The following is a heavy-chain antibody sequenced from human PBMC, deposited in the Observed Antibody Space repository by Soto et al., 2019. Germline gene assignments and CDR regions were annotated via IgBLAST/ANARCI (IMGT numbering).Heavy chain of an antibody. CDR1: GKSFDSFL. CDR3: ARSAENHHVS. Sequence: GESLKSSCDGFGKSFDSFLIGRVRSTPGKGLEWMGIVNPGDSDARYSPSFQGQVTISADKTIATAFLQWSRLKAADTAIYYCARSAENHHVSSGEGPLVTV. J-gene: IGHJ5*02. CDR2: VNPGDSDA. V-gene: IGHV5-51*01.